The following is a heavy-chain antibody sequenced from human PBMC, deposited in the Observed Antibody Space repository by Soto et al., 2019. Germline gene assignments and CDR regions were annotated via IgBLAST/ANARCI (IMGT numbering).Heavy chain of an antibody. CDR3: ARDLWGYCGTDCYPLDV. Sequence: QVQLQESGPGLVKPSETLSLTCTVSGGTISRYYWSWIRQPPGKGLEWIGYMYNTGSTVYNPSFKRRVTISVDTSXNXISLKLNSVTAADTAVYYCARDLWGYCGTDCYPLDVWGQGTTVTVSS. V-gene: IGHV4-59*01. D-gene: IGHD2-21*02. J-gene: IGHJ6*02. CDR1: GGTISRYY. CDR2: MYNTGST.